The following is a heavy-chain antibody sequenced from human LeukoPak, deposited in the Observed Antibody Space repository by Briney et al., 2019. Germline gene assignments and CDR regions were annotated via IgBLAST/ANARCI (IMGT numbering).Heavy chain of an antibody. J-gene: IGHJ4*02. CDR1: GFTFSNFG. D-gene: IGHD1-26*01. CDR3: AREVGSFDY. V-gene: IGHV3-23*01. Sequence: GGTLRLSCAASGFTFSNFGMSWVRQAPGKGLEWVSVISSSGGNTYYADSVKGRFTISRDNSKNTLYLQMNSLRVEDTAVYYCAREVGSFDYWGQGTLVTVSS. CDR2: ISSSGGNT.